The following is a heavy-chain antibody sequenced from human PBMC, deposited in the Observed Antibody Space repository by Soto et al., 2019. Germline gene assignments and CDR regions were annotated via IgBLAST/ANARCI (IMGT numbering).Heavy chain of an antibody. D-gene: IGHD2-2*01. CDR3: ANYMIVVVSAANGGAFDI. J-gene: IGHJ3*02. V-gene: IGHV3-9*01. Sequence: EVQLVESGGGLVQPGRSLRLSCAASGFTFDDYAMHWVRQAPGKGLEWVSGISWNSGSIGYADSVKGRFTISRDNAKNSLYLQMNSLRADETALYYCANYMIVVVSAANGGAFDIWGQGTMVTVSS. CDR1: GFTFDDYA. CDR2: ISWNSGSI.